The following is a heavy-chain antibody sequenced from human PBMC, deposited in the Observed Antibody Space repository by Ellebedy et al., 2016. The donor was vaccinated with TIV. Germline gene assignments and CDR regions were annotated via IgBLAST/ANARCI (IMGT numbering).Heavy chain of an antibody. CDR1: GGSISSYY. Sequence: MPSESLSLTCTVSGGSISSYYWSWIRQPPGKGMEWIGYIYYSGSTNYNPSLKSRVTISVDTSKNQFSLKLSSVTAADTAVYYCARQRVDGMDVWGQGTTVTVSS. J-gene: IGHJ6*02. CDR3: ARQRVDGMDV. CDR2: IYYSGST. V-gene: IGHV4-59*08.